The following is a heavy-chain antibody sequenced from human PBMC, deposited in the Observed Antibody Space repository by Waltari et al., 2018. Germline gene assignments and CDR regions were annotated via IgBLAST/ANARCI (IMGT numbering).Heavy chain of an antibody. CDR3: ARGPLGEWSDGLGGYHRGFDY. CDR1: GGSFSGYY. D-gene: IGHD5-12*01. CDR2: INHSGRS. J-gene: IGHJ4*02. Sequence: QVQLQQWGAGLLKPSETLSLTCAVYGGSFSGYYWSWIRQPPGKGLEWIGEINHSGRSNNKPSVKSGVTISGDTSKNKVSLKLSAGTAADTAVYYCARGPLGEWSDGLGGYHRGFDYWGQGTLVTVSS. V-gene: IGHV4-34*01.